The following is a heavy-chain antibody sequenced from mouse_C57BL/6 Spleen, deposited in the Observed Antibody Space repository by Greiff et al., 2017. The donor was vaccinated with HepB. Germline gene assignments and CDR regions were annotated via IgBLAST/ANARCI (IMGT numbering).Heavy chain of an antibody. CDR2: ITYDGSN. Sequence: EVQVVESGPGLVKPSQSLSLTCSVTGYSITSGYYWNWIRQFPGNKLEWMGYITYDGSNNYNPTLKNRSSITRDTSTNQFFMKLNSVTTEDTATYYCARESRDDYDYGYFDDWGTGTTVTVSS. CDR3: ARESRDDYDYGYFDD. V-gene: IGHV3-6*01. CDR1: GYSITSGYY. D-gene: IGHD2-4*01. J-gene: IGHJ1*03.